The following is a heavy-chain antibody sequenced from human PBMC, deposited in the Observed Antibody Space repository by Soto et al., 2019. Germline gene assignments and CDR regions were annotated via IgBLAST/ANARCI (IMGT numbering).Heavy chain of an antibody. CDR3: AREGLTIVGATSHY. D-gene: IGHD1-26*01. CDR1: GFTFSSYA. CDR2: ISYDGSNK. V-gene: IGHV3-30-3*01. Sequence: GGSLRLSCAASGFTFSSYAMHWVRQAPGKGLEWVAVISYDGSNKYYADSVKGRFTISRDNSKNTLYLQMNSLRAEDTAVYYCAREGLTIVGATSHYWGQGTLVTVSS. J-gene: IGHJ4*02.